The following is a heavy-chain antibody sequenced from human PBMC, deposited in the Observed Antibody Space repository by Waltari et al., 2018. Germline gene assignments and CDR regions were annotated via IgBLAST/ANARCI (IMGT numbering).Heavy chain of an antibody. CDR2: INHSGST. J-gene: IGHJ3*02. Sequence: QVQLQQWGAGLLKPSETLSLTCAVYGGSFSDYYWSWIRQPPGKGLEWIGEINHSGSTNYNPSLKSRVTISVDTSKNQFSLKLSSVTAADTAVYYCARAWISLILGATSAFDISGQGTMVTVS. CDR1: GGSFSDYY. D-gene: IGHD1-26*01. V-gene: IGHV4-34*01. CDR3: ARAWISLILGATSAFDI.